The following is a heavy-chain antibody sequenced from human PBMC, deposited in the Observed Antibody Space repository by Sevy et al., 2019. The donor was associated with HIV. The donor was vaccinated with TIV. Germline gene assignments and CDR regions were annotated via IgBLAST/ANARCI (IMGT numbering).Heavy chain of an antibody. J-gene: IGHJ6*02. V-gene: IGHV4-59*01. CDR2: IYYSGRT. CDR1: GGSISSYY. Sequence: SETLSLTCTVSGGSISSYYWSWIRQPPGKGLEWIGYIYYSGRTNYNPSLKSRVTISVDKAKNQFSLKLSSVTAADTAVYYCARDSGYCSGGSCYSFYGMDVWGQGTTVTVSS. D-gene: IGHD2-15*01. CDR3: ARDSGYCSGGSCYSFYGMDV.